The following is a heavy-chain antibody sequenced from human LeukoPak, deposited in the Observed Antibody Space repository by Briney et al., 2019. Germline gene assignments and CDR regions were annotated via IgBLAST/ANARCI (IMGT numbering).Heavy chain of an antibody. Sequence: GSSLRLSCAASGFVLSNHWMTWVRQAPGKGPEWVANVNKDGSEKYYVDSVKGRFTISRDTAKNSLYLQMNNLRAEDTALYYCARNNDMDVWGQGTTVIVSS. V-gene: IGHV3-7*03. D-gene: IGHD1/OR15-1a*01. J-gene: IGHJ6*02. CDR2: VNKDGSEK. CDR1: GFVLSNHW. CDR3: ARNNDMDV.